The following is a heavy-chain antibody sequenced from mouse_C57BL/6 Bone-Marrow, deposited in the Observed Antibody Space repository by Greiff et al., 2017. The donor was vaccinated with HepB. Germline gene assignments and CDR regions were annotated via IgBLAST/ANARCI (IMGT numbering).Heavy chain of an antibody. V-gene: IGHV1-81*01. CDR3: ARGPTVVPDY. D-gene: IGHD1-1*01. J-gene: IGHJ2*01. CDR2: IYPRSGNT. Sequence: QVQLQQSGAELARPGASVKLSCKASGYTFTSYGISWVKQRTGQGLEWIGEIYPRSGNTYYNEKFKGKATLTADKSSSTAYMELRSLTSEDSAVYFCARGPTVVPDYWGQGTTLTVSS. CDR1: GYTFTSYG.